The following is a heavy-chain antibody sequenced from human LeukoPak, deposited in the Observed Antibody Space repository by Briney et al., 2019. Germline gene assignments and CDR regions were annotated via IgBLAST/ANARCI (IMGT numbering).Heavy chain of an antibody. CDR2: IYPGDPDT. J-gene: IGHJ3*02. V-gene: IGHV5-51*01. D-gene: IGHD1-26*01. Sequence: GESLQISCQGSGYSFTSYWIGWVRQMPGKGLEWMGIIYPGDPDTRYSPSFQGQVTISADKSISTAYLQWSSLKASDTAMYYCARLRIVGAKQSDAFDIWGQGTMVTVSS. CDR3: ARLRIVGAKQSDAFDI. CDR1: GYSFTSYW.